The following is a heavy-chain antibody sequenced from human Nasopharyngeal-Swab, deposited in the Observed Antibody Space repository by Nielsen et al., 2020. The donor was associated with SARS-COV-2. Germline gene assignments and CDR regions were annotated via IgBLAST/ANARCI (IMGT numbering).Heavy chain of an antibody. J-gene: IGHJ6*03. CDR3: ARLSNYDFWSGYYAYMDV. CDR2: MNPNSGNT. V-gene: IGHV1-8*01. Sequence: ASVKVSCKASGYTFTRYDINWVRQGTGQGLEWMGWMNPNSGNTGYAQKFQGRVTMTRNTSISTAYMELSSLRSEDTAVYYCARLSNYDFWSGYYAYMDVWGKGTTVTVSS. CDR1: GYTFTRYD. D-gene: IGHD3-3*01.